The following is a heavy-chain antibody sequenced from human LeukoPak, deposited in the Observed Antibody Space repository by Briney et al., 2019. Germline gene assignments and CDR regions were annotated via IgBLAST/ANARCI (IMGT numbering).Heavy chain of an antibody. J-gene: IGHJ3*02. D-gene: IGHD4-17*01. CDR3: ARQDYRDYLDAFDI. CDR2: IWFDGKTY. CDR1: GFTFSRYA. V-gene: IGHV3-33*01. Sequence: GGSLRLSCAASGFTFSRYALHWVRQAPGKGLEWVAVIWFDGKTYNYADSVEGRFTISRDNTKNTLSLQMNSLRAEDTAVYYCARQDYRDYLDAFDIWGQGTMVTVSS.